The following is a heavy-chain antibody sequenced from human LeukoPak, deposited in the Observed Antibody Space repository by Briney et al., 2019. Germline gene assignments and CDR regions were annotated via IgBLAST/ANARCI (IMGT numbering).Heavy chain of an antibody. D-gene: IGHD1-26*01. CDR2: IIPIFGTA. CDR1: GGTFSSYA. CDR3: ARESDLFRELHDAFDI. V-gene: IGHV1-69*13. Sequence: SVKVSCKASGGTFSSYAISWVRQAPGQGLEWMGGIIPIFGTANYAQRFQGRVTITADESTSTAYMELSSLRSEDTAVYYCARESDLFRELHDAFDIWGQGTMVTVSS. J-gene: IGHJ3*02.